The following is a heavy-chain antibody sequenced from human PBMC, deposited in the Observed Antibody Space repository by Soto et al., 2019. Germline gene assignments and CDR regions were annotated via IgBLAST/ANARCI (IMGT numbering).Heavy chain of an antibody. CDR3: ARRGEGETVWQIDH. D-gene: IGHD3-16*01. CDR1: GFTFSGYG. Sequence: QVQLVESGGGVVQPGRSLRLSCAASGFTFSGYGMHWVRQAPGKGLEWVAVIWYDGNTKVYADSVKGRFIISRDNPKNTLYLQMISLRAEDTAVYYCARRGEGETVWQIDHWGQVTLVTVSS. CDR2: IWYDGNTK. J-gene: IGHJ4*02. V-gene: IGHV3-33*01.